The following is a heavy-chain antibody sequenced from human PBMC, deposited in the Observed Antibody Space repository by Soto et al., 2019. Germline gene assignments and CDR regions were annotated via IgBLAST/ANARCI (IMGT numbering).Heavy chain of an antibody. J-gene: IGHJ6*02. V-gene: IGHV1-69*12. CDR2: IIPIFGTA. CDR1: GGTFSSYA. D-gene: IGHD3-10*01. CDR3: ARRGGPPSDAQDYDYYGMDV. Sequence: QVQLVQSGAEVKKPGSSVKVSCKASGGTFSSYAISWVRQAPGQGLEWMGGIIPIFGTANYAQKFQGRVTGTADESTSPDYMGLSSRRSEETAVYYCARRGGPPSDAQDYDYYGMDVWGQGTTVTVSS.